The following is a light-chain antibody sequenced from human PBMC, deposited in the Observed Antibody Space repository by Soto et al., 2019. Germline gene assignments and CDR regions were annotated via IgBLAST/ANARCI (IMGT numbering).Light chain of an antibody. J-gene: IGKJ1*01. CDR2: DAS. CDR3: QQRSNWPGT. V-gene: IGKV3-11*01. Sequence: EIVLTQSPDTLSVSPGERATLSCRASQSVSSKLAWYQQKPGQAPRLLIYDASNRATGIPARFSGSGSGTDFTLTISSLEPEDFAVYYCQQRSNWPGTFGQGTKVDIK. CDR1: QSVSSK.